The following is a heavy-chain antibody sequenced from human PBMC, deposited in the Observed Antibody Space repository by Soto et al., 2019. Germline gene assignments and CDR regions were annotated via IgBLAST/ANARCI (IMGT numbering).Heavy chain of an antibody. CDR3: ASQHYYGSGSYDAFDI. CDR2: IYYSGST. D-gene: IGHD3-10*01. J-gene: IGHJ3*02. CDR1: GGSISSGGYY. Sequence: PSETLSLTCTVSGGSISSGGYYWSWIRQHPGKGLEWIGYIYYSGSTYYNPSLKSRVTISVDTSKNQFSLKLSSVTAADTAVYYCASQHYYGSGSYDAFDIWGQGTMVTVSS. V-gene: IGHV4-31*03.